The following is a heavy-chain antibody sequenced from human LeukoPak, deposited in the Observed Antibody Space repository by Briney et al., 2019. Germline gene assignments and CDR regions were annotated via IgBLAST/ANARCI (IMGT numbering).Heavy chain of an antibody. CDR1: GYTFTGYY. CDR2: INPNSGGT. V-gene: IGHV1-2*02. Sequence: ASVKVSCKASGYTFTGYYMHWVRQAPGQGLEWMGWINPNSGGTNYAQKFQGRVTMTRDTSISTAYMELSGLRSDDTAVYYCARETSQGDYFDYWGQGTLVTVSS. CDR3: ARETSQGDYFDY. J-gene: IGHJ4*02.